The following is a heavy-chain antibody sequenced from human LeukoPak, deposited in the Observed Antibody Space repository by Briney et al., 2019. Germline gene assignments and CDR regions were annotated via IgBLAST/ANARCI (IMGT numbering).Heavy chain of an antibody. V-gene: IGHV3-9*01. D-gene: IGHD7-27*01. CDR1: GFTFDDYA. CDR3: VRGLSGVSSWYFDL. Sequence: PGGSLRLSCAASGFTFDDYAMHWVRQAPGKGLEWVSGISWNSGSIGYADSVKGRFTISRDISKNTLYLQMNDLGAEDTALYYCVRGLSGVSSWYFDLWGRGTLVSVSS. J-gene: IGHJ2*01. CDR2: ISWNSGSI.